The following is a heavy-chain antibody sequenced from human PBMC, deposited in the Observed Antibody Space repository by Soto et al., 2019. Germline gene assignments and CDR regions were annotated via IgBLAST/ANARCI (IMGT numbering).Heavy chain of an antibody. D-gene: IGHD6-19*01. CDR3: ARTHSSGWYVGWFDP. V-gene: IGHV3-48*02. J-gene: IGHJ5*02. CDR2: ISSSSSTI. Sequence: GGSLRLSSAASGFTFSSYSMNWVRQAPGKGLEWVSYISSSSSTIYYADSVKGRFTISRDNAKNSLYLQMNSLRDEDTAVYYCARTHSSGWYVGWFDPWGQGTLVTVSS. CDR1: GFTFSSYS.